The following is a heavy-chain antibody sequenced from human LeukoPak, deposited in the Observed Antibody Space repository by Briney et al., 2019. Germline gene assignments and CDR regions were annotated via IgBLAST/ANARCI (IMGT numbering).Heavy chain of an antibody. CDR1: GFTFSNYA. V-gene: IGHV3-23*01. CDR3: AKGTGDAGYYFDY. J-gene: IGHJ4*02. D-gene: IGHD7-27*01. CDR2: VRVSDET. Sequence: GGSLRLSCAASGFTFSNYAMHWVRQAPGKGLEWVSGVRVSDETYYADAVKGRFTISRDNYENTLYLQMSGLRAEDTAVYYCAKGTGDAGYYFDYWGQGTLVTVSS.